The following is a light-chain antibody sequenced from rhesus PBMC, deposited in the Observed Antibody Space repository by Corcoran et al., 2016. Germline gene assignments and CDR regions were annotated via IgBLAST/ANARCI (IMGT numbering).Light chain of an antibody. CDR3: CSYTTSSTFI. CDR2: GVS. V-gene: IGLV2S7*01. J-gene: IGLJ1*01. CDR1: SSDIGGYDY. Sequence: QSAPTQPPSVSGSPGQSVTISCTGTSSDIGGYDYVSWYQQNPGKAPKLLIYGVSNRPSGVSDRFSGSKSGNTASLTISGLQSEDEAYYYCCSYTTSSTFIFCAGTRLTVL.